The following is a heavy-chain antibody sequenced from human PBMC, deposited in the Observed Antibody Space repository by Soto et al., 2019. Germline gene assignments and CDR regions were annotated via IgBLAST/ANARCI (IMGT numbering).Heavy chain of an antibody. D-gene: IGHD6-25*01. Sequence: EVQLVESGGGLVKPGGSLRLSCDASGFTFSTYSVNWVRQAPGKGLEWVSSISSSSNYIYYADSVKGRFTTSRDNAKNSLYLHMNSLRPEDTAVYYCVRDTGAAVGAFDLWGRGTLVTVSS. CDR2: ISSSSNYI. J-gene: IGHJ2*01. V-gene: IGHV3-21*01. CDR3: VRDTGAAVGAFDL. CDR1: GFTFSTYS.